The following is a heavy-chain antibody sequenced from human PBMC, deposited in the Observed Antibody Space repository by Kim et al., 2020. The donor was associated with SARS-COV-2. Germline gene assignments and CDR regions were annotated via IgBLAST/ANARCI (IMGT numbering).Heavy chain of an antibody. J-gene: IGHJ5*02. D-gene: IGHD1-1*01. CDR1: GYSLTELS. V-gene: IGHV1-24*01. CDR3: ATGARGWNGNWFDP. CDR2: FDLEDGET. Sequence: ASVKVSCKVSGYSLTELSMHWVRQAPGKGLEWMGGFDLEDGETIYAQKFQGRVTMIEDTSTDTAYMELSSLRSEDTAVYYCATGARGWNGNWFDPWGQGALVTVSS.